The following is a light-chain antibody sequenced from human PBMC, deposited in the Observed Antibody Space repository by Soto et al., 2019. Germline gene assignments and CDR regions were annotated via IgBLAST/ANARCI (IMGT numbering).Light chain of an antibody. Sequence: QSVLTQPASVSGSPGQSITIPCTGNRNDIGAYTYVSWYQQHPGKAPKLLIFDVSYRPSGISDRFSGSKSGNTASLTISGLQLEDEADYYCSSYGASTTLFGGGTKLTVL. CDR3: SSYGASTTL. CDR1: RNDIGAYTY. V-gene: IGLV2-14*03. J-gene: IGLJ2*01. CDR2: DVS.